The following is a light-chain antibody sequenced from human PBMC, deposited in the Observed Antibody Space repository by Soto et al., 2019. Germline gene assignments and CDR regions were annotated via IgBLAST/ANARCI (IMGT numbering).Light chain of an antibody. J-gene: IGLJ1*01. CDR2: DVR. CDR3: SSYTTISTYV. CDR1: NSDVGGYNY. V-gene: IGLV2-14*01. Sequence: QTVLTQPASVSGSPGQSITIYCTGTNSDVGGYNYVSWYQQHPGKAPKLMIYDVRNRPSGVSNRFPGSKSVNTASLTISGLQAEDEADYYCSSYTTISTYVFGTGTKVTVL.